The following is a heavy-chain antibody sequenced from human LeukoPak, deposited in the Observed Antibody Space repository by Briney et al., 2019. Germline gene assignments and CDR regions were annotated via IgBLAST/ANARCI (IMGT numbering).Heavy chain of an antibody. J-gene: IGHJ4*02. Sequence: GGSLRLSCAASGFTFSNAWMSWVRQAPGKGLEWVSSISSSSSYIYYADSVKGRFTISRDNAKNSLYLQMNSLRAEDTAVSYCARDLDGSGSYYTYWGQGTLVTVSS. CDR1: GFTFSNAW. D-gene: IGHD3-10*01. CDR2: ISSSSSYI. V-gene: IGHV3-21*01. CDR3: ARDLDGSGSYYTY.